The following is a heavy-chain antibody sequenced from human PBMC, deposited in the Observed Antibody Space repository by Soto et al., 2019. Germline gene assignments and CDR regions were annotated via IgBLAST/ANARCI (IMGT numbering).Heavy chain of an antibody. CDR3: VRGGGGGLFDP. V-gene: IGHV3-11*06. Sequence: GGSLRLSCAGSGFTFGDSHMSWIRQAPGKGLEWLSYISPGSRYPAYADSVKGRFTISRDNAKRSLYLQMMSLTAEDTAIYYCVRGGGGGLFDPWGQGTMVTVSS. CDR1: GFTFGDSH. CDR2: ISPGSRYP. D-gene: IGHD2-15*01. J-gene: IGHJ5*02.